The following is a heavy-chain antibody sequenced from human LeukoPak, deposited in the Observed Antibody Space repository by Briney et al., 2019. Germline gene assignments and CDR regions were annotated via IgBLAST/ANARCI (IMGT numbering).Heavy chain of an antibody. Sequence: GGSLRLSCAASGFTFSSYGMHWVRQAPGKGLEWVAFIRYDGSNKYYADSVKGRFTTSRDNSKNTLYLQMNSLRAEDTAVYYCAKDYYDFWSGYYLDAFDTWGQGTMVTVSS. CDR3: AKDYYDFWSGYYLDAFDT. CDR2: IRYDGSNK. D-gene: IGHD3-3*01. CDR1: GFTFSSYG. V-gene: IGHV3-30*02. J-gene: IGHJ3*02.